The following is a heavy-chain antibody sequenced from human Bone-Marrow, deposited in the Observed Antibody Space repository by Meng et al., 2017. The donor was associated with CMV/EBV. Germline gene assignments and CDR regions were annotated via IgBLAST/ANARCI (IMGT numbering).Heavy chain of an antibody. Sequence: GGSLRLSCAASGFTFSSYGMHWVRQAPGKGLEWVAFIRYDGSNKYYADSVKGRFTISRDNSKNTLYLQMNSLRAEDTAVYYCAKDPGRITIFGVVQGNYYYYGMDVWGQGTTVTVSS. CDR3: AKDPGRITIFGVVQGNYYYYGMDV. V-gene: IGHV3-30*02. J-gene: IGHJ6*02. CDR1: GFTFSSYG. D-gene: IGHD3-3*01. CDR2: IRYDGSNK.